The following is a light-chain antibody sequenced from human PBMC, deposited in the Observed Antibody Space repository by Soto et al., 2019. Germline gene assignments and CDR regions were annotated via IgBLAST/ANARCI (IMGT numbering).Light chain of an antibody. CDR2: KVS. V-gene: IGLV2-14*01. Sequence: QSALTQPASVSGSPGQSITISCTGTSSDVGDYNYVSWYQQHPGKAPKLMIFKVSHRPSGVSNRFSGSKSGNTASLTISGLQAEDEADYYCGSYTSSSTLVFGGGTQLTVL. CDR1: SSDVGDYNY. CDR3: GSYTSSSTLV. J-gene: IGLJ3*02.